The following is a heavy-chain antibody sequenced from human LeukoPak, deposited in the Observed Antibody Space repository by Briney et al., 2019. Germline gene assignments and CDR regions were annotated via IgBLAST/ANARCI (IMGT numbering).Heavy chain of an antibody. J-gene: IGHJ4*02. Sequence: GGSLRLSCAASGFTFSSYGMHWVRQAPGKGLEWVAVISYDGSNKYYADSVKGRFAISRDNSKNTLYLQMNSLRAEDTAVYYCAKEHYYDSSGYYPSFDYWGQGTLVTVSS. CDR3: AKEHYYDSSGYYPSFDY. D-gene: IGHD3-22*01. CDR1: GFTFSSYG. CDR2: ISYDGSNK. V-gene: IGHV3-30*18.